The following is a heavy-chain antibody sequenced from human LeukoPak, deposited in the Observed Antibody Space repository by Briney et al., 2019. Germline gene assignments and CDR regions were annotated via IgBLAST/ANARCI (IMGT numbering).Heavy chain of an antibody. CDR1: GFAFNVYA. CDR2: IGDPTST. Sequence: AGGSLRLSCAASGFAFNVYAMTWVRQAPGKGLEWVSTIGDPTSTYYADSVKGRFIISRDDSKNTLFLQMNSLRADDTALYYCARDWHWGSDYWGQGTLVTVSS. J-gene: IGHJ4*02. CDR3: ARDWHWGSDY. D-gene: IGHD7-27*01. V-gene: IGHV3-23*01.